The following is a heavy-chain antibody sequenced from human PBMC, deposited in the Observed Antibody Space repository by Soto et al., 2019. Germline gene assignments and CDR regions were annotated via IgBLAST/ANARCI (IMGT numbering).Heavy chain of an antibody. V-gene: IGHV4-39*01. CDR3: ARPDSPPYAFDI. CDR2: IYYSWST. Sequence: QLQLQESGPGLVKPSETLSLTCTVSGGSISSSSYYCGWIRQPPGKGLEWIGRIYYSWSTYYNPSLNSRVTISVDTSKNQFSLKLSSVTAADTAVYYCARPDSPPYAFDIWGQGTMVTVSS. J-gene: IGHJ3*02. CDR1: GGSISSSSYY. D-gene: IGHD2-15*01.